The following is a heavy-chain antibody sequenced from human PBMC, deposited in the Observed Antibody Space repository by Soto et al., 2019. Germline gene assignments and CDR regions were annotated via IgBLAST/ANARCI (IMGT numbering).Heavy chain of an antibody. CDR2: MSYTGNT. D-gene: IGHD2-8*01. V-gene: IGHV4-59*01. CDR3: ASADTQFVPLVQ. J-gene: IGHJ4*02. CDR1: GGSISGYF. Sequence: PSETLSLTCTVSGGSISGYFWNWIRQPPGKGLEWIGYMSYTGNTNYNPSLTSRVSISVHTSKNQFSLNLNSVTSADTAVYFCASADTQFVPLVQWGQGALVNVSS.